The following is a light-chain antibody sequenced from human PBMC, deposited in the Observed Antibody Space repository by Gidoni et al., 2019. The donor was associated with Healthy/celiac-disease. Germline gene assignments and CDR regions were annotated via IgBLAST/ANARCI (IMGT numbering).Light chain of an antibody. CDR1: QSVSSSY. V-gene: IGKV3-20*01. J-gene: IGKJ1*01. Sequence: EIVLTQSPGTLSLSPGERATLSCRASQSVSSSYLAWYQQKPGQAPRLLIYGASSRATGIPDRFSSSGSGTDFTLTISRLEPEDVAVYYCQQYGSSPPGTFGQGTKVEIK. CDR2: GAS. CDR3: QQYGSSPPGT.